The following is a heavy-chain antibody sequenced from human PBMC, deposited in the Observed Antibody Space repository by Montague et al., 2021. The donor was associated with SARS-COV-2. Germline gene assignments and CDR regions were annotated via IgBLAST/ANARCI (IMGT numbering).Heavy chain of an antibody. CDR1: GFTLSDYY. CDR3: ARVLLGVSHGDY. V-gene: IGHV3-11*01. J-gene: IGHJ4*02. D-gene: IGHD3-10*01. CDR2: ISNTGLDI. Sequence: SLRLSCAASGFTLSDYYMSWIRQAPGKGLEWLSYISNTGLDIKYGDSVKGRFTVSRDIAKNTLYLQMDSLRAEGTAVYYCARVLLGVSHGDYWGQGTLVTVSS.